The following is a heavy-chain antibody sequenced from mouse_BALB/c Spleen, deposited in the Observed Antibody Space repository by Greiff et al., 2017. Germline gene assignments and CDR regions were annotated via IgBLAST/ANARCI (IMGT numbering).Heavy chain of an antibody. CDR2: INPGSGGT. D-gene: IGHD5-1-1*01. Sequence: VQRVESGAELVRPGTSVKVSCKASGYAFTNYLIEWVKQRPGQGLEWIGVINPGSGGTNYNEKFKGKATLTVDKSSSTAYMQLSSLTSEDSAVYYCAKIEDYWGQGTTLTVSS. V-gene: IGHV1-54*01. CDR1: GYAFTNYL. J-gene: IGHJ2*01. CDR3: AKIEDY.